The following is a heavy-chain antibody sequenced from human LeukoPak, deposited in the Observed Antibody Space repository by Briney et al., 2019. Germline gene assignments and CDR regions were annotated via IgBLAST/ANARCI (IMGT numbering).Heavy chain of an antibody. J-gene: IGHJ4*02. CDR1: GFTFSSYG. CDR3: ATGRGEIGTVVTPEFNY. Sequence: PGRSLRLSCAASGFTFSSYGMHWVRQAPGKGLEWMGGFDPEDGETIYAQKFQGRVTMTEDTSTDTAYMELSSLRSEDTAVYYCATGRGEIGTVVTPEFNYWGQGTLVTVSS. V-gene: IGHV1-24*01. D-gene: IGHD4-23*01. CDR2: FDPEDGET.